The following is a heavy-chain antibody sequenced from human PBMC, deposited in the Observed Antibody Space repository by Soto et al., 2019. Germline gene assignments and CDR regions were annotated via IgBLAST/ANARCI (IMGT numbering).Heavy chain of an antibody. CDR2: IIPMYGRR. CDR3: ARDAPVRNGMDV. D-gene: IGHD2-2*01. J-gene: IGHJ6*02. Sequence: QVLLVQSGAEVRKPGSSVKVSCKPSGGTFSDYAFSWVRQAPGQGLEWMGNIIPMYGRRNYAQKYQGRVTISADESTTTVYVEMRGLSVEDTAVYFCARDAPVRNGMDVWGQGNTVTVSS. V-gene: IGHV1-69*18. CDR1: GGTFSDYA.